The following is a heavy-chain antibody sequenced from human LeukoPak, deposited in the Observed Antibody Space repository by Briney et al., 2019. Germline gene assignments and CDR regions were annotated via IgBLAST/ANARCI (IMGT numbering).Heavy chain of an antibody. CDR2: INPNSGGT. V-gene: IGHV1-2*02. Sequence: ASVKVSCKASGYTFTGYYMHWVRQAPGRGLEWMGWINPNSGGTNYAQKFQGRVTMTRDTSISTAYMELSRLRSDDTAVYYCARFIVSSSWYFRFYYYYCMDVWGKGTTVTVSS. CDR1: GYTFTGYY. CDR3: ARFIVSSSWYFRFYYYYCMDV. J-gene: IGHJ6*03. D-gene: IGHD6-13*01.